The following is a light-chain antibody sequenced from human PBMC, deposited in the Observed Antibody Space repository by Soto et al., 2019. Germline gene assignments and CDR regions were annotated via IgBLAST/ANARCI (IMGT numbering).Light chain of an antibody. Sequence: QSALTQPPSASGSPGQSVAISCTGTSSDVGGYNYVSWYQHHPGKAPKLMIYEVSRRPSGVSDRFSGSKSGNTASLTVSGLQAGDGADYYCSSFSGSSNWVFGGGTKLPVL. CDR3: SSFSGSSNWV. J-gene: IGLJ3*02. CDR1: SSDVGGYNY. CDR2: EVS. V-gene: IGLV2-8*01.